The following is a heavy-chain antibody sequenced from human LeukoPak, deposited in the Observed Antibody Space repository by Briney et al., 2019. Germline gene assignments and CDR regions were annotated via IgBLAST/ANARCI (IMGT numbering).Heavy chain of an antibody. V-gene: IGHV3-53*01. D-gene: IGHD4-17*01. CDR2: ISGSGSST. CDR1: GFTVSSNY. J-gene: IGHJ4*02. CDR3: VYGDPRH. Sequence: GGSLRLSCAASGFTVSSNYMSWVRQAPGKGLEWVSLISGSGSSTYYADSVKGRFTISRDNSKNTLHLQMNSLRAEDTAVYYCVYGDPRHWGQGTLVTVSS.